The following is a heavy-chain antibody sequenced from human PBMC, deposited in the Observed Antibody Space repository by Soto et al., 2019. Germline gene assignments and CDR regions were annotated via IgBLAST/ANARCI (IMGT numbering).Heavy chain of an antibody. J-gene: IGHJ4*02. CDR1: GGSISSGGYY. D-gene: IGHD1-20*01. V-gene: IGHV4-31*01. CDR2: IYYSGST. CDR3: ARDLNFRFDY. Sequence: QVQLQESGPGLVKPSQTLSLTCTVSGGSISSGGYYWSWIRQHPGKGLEWIGYIYYSGSTYYNPCLKXXVXIXXDASKNQFSLKLSSVTAADTAVYYCARDLNFRFDYWGQGTLVPVPS.